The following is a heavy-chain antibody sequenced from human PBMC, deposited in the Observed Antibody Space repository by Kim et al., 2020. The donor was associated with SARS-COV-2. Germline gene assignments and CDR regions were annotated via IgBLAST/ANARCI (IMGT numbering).Heavy chain of an antibody. CDR3: ARDRYMDV. CDR2: AGGT. Sequence: AGGTNYADSVKGRFTISRDNSKNTLYLQMNSLRAEDTAVYYCARDRYMDVWGKGTTVTVSS. J-gene: IGHJ6*04. V-gene: IGHV3-66*01.